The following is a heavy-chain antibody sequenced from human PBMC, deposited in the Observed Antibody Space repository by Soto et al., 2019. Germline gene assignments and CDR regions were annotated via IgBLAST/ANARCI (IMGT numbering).Heavy chain of an antibody. Sequence: SETLSLTCTVSGGSISSYYWSWIRQPAGKGLEWIGRIYTSGSTNYNPSLKSRVTMSVDTSKNQFSLKLSSVTAADTAVYYCARDQSVTMVRGVITRWFDPWGQGTLVTVSS. D-gene: IGHD3-10*01. CDR1: GGSISSYY. J-gene: IGHJ5*02. V-gene: IGHV4-4*07. CDR3: ARDQSVTMVRGVITRWFDP. CDR2: IYTSGST.